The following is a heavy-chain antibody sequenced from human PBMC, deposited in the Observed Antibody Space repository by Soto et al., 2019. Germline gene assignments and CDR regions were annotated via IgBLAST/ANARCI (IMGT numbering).Heavy chain of an antibody. J-gene: IGHJ6*02. CDR3: ASGKTVTGWGYYYYGMDV. D-gene: IGHD4-17*01. V-gene: IGHV1-69*02. CDR1: GGTFSSYT. CDR2: IIPILGIA. Sequence: QVQLVQSGAEVKKPGSSVKVSCKASGGTFSSYTISWVRQAPGQGLEWMGRIIPILGIANYAQKFQGRVTITADKSTSTAYMELSRLRSEDTAVYYCASGKTVTGWGYYYYGMDVWGQGTTVTVSS.